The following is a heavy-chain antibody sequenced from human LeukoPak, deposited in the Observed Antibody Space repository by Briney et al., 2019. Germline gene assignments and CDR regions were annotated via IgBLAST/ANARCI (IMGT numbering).Heavy chain of an antibody. Sequence: SETLSLTCTVSGGSISSYYWSWIRQPPGKGLEWIGYIYYSGSTNYNPSLKSRVTISVDTSKNQFSLKLSSVTAADTAVYYCARVLGGVPAAMFGGRFDPWGQGTLVTVSS. CDR3: ARVLGGVPAAMFGGRFDP. CDR2: IYYSGST. V-gene: IGHV4-59*01. CDR1: GGSISSYY. J-gene: IGHJ5*02. D-gene: IGHD2-2*01.